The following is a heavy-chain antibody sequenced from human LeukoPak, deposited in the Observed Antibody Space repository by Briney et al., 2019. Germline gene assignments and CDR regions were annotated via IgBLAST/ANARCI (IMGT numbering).Heavy chain of an antibody. J-gene: IGHJ4*02. D-gene: IGHD5-18*01. CDR1: RFTLSTYW. CDR2: IKQDGSQE. Sequence: GGSLRLSCAASRFTLSTYWMSWVRQAPGKGLEWVAHIKQDGSQEYYVDSVKGRFTISRDSAKNSLYLQMNSLRAEDTAVYYCAMGIHQKNDYWGQGTLVTVSS. V-gene: IGHV3-7*01. CDR3: AMGIHQKNDY.